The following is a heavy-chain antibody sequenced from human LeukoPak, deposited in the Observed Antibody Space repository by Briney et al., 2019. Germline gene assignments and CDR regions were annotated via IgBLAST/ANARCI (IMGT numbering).Heavy chain of an antibody. CDR1: GGSISSYY. V-gene: IGHV4-59*01. CDR3: AREYSNYGKRTFDY. CDR2: IYYSGST. Sequence: NASETLSLTCTVSGGSISSYYWSWIRQPPGKGLEWIGYIYYSGSTNYNPSLKSRVTISVDTSKNQFSLKLSSVTAADTAVYYCAREYSNYGKRTFDYWGQGTLVTVSS. J-gene: IGHJ4*02. D-gene: IGHD4-11*01.